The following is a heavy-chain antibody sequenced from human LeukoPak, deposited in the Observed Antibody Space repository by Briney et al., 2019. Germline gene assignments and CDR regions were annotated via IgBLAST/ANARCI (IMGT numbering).Heavy chain of an antibody. D-gene: IGHD6-19*01. Sequence: PSETLSLTCTVSGDSIKSSSYYWAWVRQPPGKGLEWIASIYYSGTTYYNPSLKSRVTISVDTSKNQLSMKLSSVTAADTAVYYCAKGAGPPWFDPWGQGILVTVSS. CDR2: IYYSGTT. V-gene: IGHV4-39*07. CDR3: AKGAGPPWFDP. J-gene: IGHJ5*02. CDR1: GDSIKSSSYY.